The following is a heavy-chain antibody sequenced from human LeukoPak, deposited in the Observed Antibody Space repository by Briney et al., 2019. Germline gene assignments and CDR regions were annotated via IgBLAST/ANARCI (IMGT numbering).Heavy chain of an antibody. CDR3: ARLTVTPYYFDF. V-gene: IGHV1-3*01. CDR1: GYTFTSYA. CDR2: INVGNGNT. D-gene: IGHD4-17*01. Sequence: GASVTVSCKASGYTFTSYAIHWVRQAPGQSPEWMGWINVGNGNTKYSQKFQGRVTITRDTSASTAYMELSSLRSEDTAVYYCARLTVTPYYFDFWGQGTLVPVSS. J-gene: IGHJ4*02.